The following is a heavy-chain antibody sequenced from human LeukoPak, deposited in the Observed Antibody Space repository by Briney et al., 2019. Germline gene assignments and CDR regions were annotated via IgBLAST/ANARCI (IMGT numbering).Heavy chain of an antibody. J-gene: IGHJ6*02. V-gene: IGHV3-74*01. CDR3: ARDAVDTANAV. Sequence: GGSLRLSCAASGFTFTTYWMHWVRQAPGKGLVWVSLINSDGSITSYADSVKGRFTISRDNAKNTLYLQMNSLRAEDTAVYYCARDAVDTANAVWGQGTTVTVFS. CDR2: INSDGSIT. CDR1: GFTFTTYW. D-gene: IGHD5-18*01.